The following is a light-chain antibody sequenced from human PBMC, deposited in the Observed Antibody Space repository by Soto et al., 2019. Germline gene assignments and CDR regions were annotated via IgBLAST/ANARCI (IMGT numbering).Light chain of an antibody. Sequence: EMVMTQSPATLSVSPGEKATLSCRASQYICSNLAWYQQKPGQAPRLLIYGASTRATGIPARFSGSGSGTEFTLTISGLQSEDFATYYCQQYNNWPVTFGGGTKVDI. CDR1: QYICSN. J-gene: IGKJ4*01. CDR3: QQYNNWPVT. CDR2: GAS. V-gene: IGKV3-15*01.